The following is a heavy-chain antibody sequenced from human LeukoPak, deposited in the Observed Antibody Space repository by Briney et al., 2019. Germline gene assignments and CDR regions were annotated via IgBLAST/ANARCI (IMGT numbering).Heavy chain of an antibody. CDR2: IYYSGST. Sequence: PSETLSLTCSVSGGSISSYYWSWIRQPPGKGLEWIGDIYYSGSTNYNPSLKSRVTISVDTSKNQFSLKLSSVTAADTAVYYWARLRGYSRSWIDYWGQGTLVTVSS. CDR1: GGSISSYY. J-gene: IGHJ4*02. V-gene: IGHV4-59*01. CDR3: ARLRGYSRSWIDY. D-gene: IGHD6-13*01.